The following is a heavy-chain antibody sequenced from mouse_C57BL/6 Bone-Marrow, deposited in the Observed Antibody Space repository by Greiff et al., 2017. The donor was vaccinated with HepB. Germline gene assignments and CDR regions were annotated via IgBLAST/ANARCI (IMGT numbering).Heavy chain of an antibody. Sequence: QVTLKESGPGILQPSQTLSLTCSFSGFSLSTFGMGVGWIRQPSGKGLEWLAHIWWDDDKYYNPALKSRLTISKDTSKNQVFLKIANVDTADTATYYCARIPFYDGYYVSWFAYWGQGTLVTVSA. CDR3: ARIPFYDGYYVSWFAY. D-gene: IGHD2-3*01. V-gene: IGHV8-8*01. CDR1: GFSLSTFGMG. J-gene: IGHJ3*01. CDR2: IWWDDDK.